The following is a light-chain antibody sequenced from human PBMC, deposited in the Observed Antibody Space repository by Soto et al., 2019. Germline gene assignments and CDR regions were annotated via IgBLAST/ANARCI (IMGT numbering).Light chain of an antibody. CDR2: GAS. CDR1: QSVSSSY. V-gene: IGKV3-20*01. Sequence: EIALTQSPGTLSLSPGERATLSCRASQSVSSSYLAWYQQKPGQAPRLLIYGASSRATGIPDRFSGSVSGTEFTLSISRLDPEDFAVYYCQRPLGYTFGQGTKLEIK. J-gene: IGKJ2*01. CDR3: QRPLGYT.